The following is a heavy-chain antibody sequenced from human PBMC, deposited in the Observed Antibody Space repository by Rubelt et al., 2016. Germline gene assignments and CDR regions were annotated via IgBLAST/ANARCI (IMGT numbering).Heavy chain of an antibody. Sequence: QVQLVQSGAEVKKPGASVKVSCKASGYTFTSYGISWVRQAPGQGLEWMGWISAYNGNTTLARRLPGRVTVTPNTSVCTAYMELSRLRSDDTAVYYCARATARPRGMDVWGQGTTVTVSS. V-gene: IGHV1-18*01. CDR2: ISAYNGNT. CDR3: ARATARPRGMDV. D-gene: IGHD6-6*01. J-gene: IGHJ6*02. CDR1: GYTFTSYG.